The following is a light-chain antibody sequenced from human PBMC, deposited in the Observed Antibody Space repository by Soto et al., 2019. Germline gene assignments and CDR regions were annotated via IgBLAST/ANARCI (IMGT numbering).Light chain of an antibody. CDR2: AAS. J-gene: IGKJ1*01. CDR3: QQYGNSLRT. V-gene: IGKV3-20*01. CDR1: QSLTSSY. Sequence: EIVLTQSPDSLSLSPGERATLSCRASQSLTSSYLAWFQHKPGQAPRLLIYAASSRATGIPDRFSGSGSGRYFTLTIRGLEPEDSAVYYCQQYGNSLRTFGQGTKVEIK.